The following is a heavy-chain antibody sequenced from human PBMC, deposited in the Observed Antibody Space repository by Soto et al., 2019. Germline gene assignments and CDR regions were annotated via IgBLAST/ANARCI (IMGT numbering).Heavy chain of an antibody. D-gene: IGHD4-17*01. J-gene: IGHJ3*02. CDR1: GFTFSSYA. V-gene: IGHV3-30-3*02. CDR2: ISYDGSNE. CDR3: AKNYGDSNHDAFDI. Sequence: QVQLVESGGGVVQPGRSLRLSCAASGFTFSSYAMHWVRQAPGKGLEWVAVISYDGSNEYHADSVKGRFTISRDNSKNTLYLQMNSLRAEDTAVYYCAKNYGDSNHDAFDIWGQGTMVTVSS.